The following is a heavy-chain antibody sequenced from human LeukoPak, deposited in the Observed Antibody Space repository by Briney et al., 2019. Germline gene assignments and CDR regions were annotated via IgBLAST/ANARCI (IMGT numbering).Heavy chain of an antibody. CDR2: IIPIFGTA. V-gene: IGHV1-69*13. Sequence: GASVKVSCKASGYTFTSYGISWVRQAPGQGLEWVGWIIPIFGTANYAQKFQGRVTITADESTSTAYMELSSLRSEDTAVYYCARAHYNSSGYYQTRWYFDYWGQGTLVTVSS. CDR1: GYTFTSYG. D-gene: IGHD3-22*01. J-gene: IGHJ4*02. CDR3: ARAHYNSSGYYQTRWYFDY.